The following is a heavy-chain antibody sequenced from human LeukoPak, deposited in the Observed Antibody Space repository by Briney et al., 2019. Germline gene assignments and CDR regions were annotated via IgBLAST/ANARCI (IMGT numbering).Heavy chain of an antibody. CDR3: ARAFRDVIFDY. CDR2: ISRTSGDI. V-gene: IGHV3-21*05. J-gene: IGHJ4*02. CDR1: GITFSNYN. D-gene: IGHD5-24*01. Sequence: KSGGSLRLSCEASGITFSNYNMNWVRQAPGKGLEWVSYISRTSGDIHYADSVKGRFTISRDNAKNSLYLQMNSLRAEDTAVYYCARAFRDVIFDYWGQGTLVAVSS.